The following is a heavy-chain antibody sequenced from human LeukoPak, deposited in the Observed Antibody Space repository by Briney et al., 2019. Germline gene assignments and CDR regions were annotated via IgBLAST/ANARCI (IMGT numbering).Heavy chain of an antibody. D-gene: IGHD4-17*01. CDR2: INPNSLIP. J-gene: IGHJ5*02. CDR3: ARVKPVPTVSFDP. V-gene: IGHV1-8*01. CDR1: GYTLSDYD. Sequence: ASVKVSCKASGYTLSDYDINWVRQAPGQGLEYMGWINPNSLIPGYARKFRGRVTLTMDTSIRTAYMELSGLTYDDTAIYYCARVKPVPTVSFDPWGRGTLVTVSS.